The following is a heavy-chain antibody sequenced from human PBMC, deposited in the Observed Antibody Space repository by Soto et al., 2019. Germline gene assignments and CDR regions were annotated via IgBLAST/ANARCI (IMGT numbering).Heavy chain of an antibody. CDR2: IYPGDSDT. V-gene: IGHV5-51*01. J-gene: IGHJ6*04. CDR1: GYSFTSYW. D-gene: IGHD3-10*01. CDR3: ARQTGVSDYYCGMDV. Sequence: GESLKISCKGSGYSFTSYWIGWVRQMPGKGLEWMGIIYPGDSDTRYSPSFQGQVTISADKSISTAYLQWRSLKASDTAMYYCARQTGVSDYYCGMDVWGKGTTVTVAS.